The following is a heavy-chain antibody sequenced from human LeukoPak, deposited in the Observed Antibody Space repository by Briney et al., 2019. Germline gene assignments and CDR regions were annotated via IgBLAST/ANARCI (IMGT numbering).Heavy chain of an antibody. CDR1: GGSISSYY. J-gene: IGHJ4*02. V-gene: IGHV4-59*04. CDR2: IYYSGGT. CDR3: VNYYDSSDYQQPNHFDY. D-gene: IGHD3-22*01. Sequence: SETLSLTCTVSGGSISSYYWSWIRQPPGKGLEWIGYIYYSGGTYYNPSLKSRFTISVDTSKNQFSLKLSSVTAADTAVYYCVNYYDSSDYQQPNHFDYWGQGTLVTVSS.